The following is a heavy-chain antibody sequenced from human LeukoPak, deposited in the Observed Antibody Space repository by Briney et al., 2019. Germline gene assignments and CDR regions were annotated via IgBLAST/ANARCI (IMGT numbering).Heavy chain of an antibody. CDR3: ARVNMGLLLRYFQH. CDR1: GFTFSSYW. J-gene: IGHJ1*01. Sequence: PGGSLRLSCAASGFTFSSYWMSWVRQAPGKGLEWVANIKQDGSEKYYVDSVKGRSTISRDNAKNSLYLQMNSLRAEDTAVYYCARVNMGLLLRYFQHWGQGTLVTVSS. D-gene: IGHD2-15*01. CDR2: IKQDGSEK. V-gene: IGHV3-7*01.